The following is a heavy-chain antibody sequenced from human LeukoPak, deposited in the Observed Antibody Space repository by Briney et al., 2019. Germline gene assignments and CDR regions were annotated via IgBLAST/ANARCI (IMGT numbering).Heavy chain of an antibody. Sequence: GASEKVSCKASGGTFISYAISWVRQAPGHRREWMGRMNPNSEDSDDTRYAQTLQGRVTMTGKTSITTAYIEASSLGSKNSTVYFCTRGWDSWGQGTLVTVSS. CDR3: TRGWDS. J-gene: IGHJ4*02. CDR2: MNPNSEDSDDT. V-gene: IGHV1-8*02. CDR1: GGTFISYA.